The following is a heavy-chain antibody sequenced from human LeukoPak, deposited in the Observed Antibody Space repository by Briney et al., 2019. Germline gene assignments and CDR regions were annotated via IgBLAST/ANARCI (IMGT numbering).Heavy chain of an antibody. J-gene: IGHJ4*02. V-gene: IGHV4-59*12. CDR2: IYYSGST. CDR3: ARARYCSGSSCYSDY. Sequence: PSETLSLTCIVSGGSISSDYWSWIRQPPGKGLEWIGYIYYSGSTKYSPSLKSRVTVSIDTSKNQFSLKLSSVTAADTAVYYCARARYCSGSSCYSDYWGQVTLVTVSS. D-gene: IGHD2-15*01. CDR1: GGSISSDY.